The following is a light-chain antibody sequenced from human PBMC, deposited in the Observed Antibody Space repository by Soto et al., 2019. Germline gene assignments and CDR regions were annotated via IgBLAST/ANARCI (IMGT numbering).Light chain of an antibody. Sequence: EIVLTQSPATLSLSPVEIAKLSFVASQSVSSYLAWYQQKPGQAPRLLIYDASNRATGIPARFSGSGSGTDFTLTISSLEPEDFAVYYCQQYNNWPFTFGPGTKVDIK. CDR1: QSVSSY. CDR3: QQYNNWPFT. J-gene: IGKJ3*01. V-gene: IGKV3-11*01. CDR2: DAS.